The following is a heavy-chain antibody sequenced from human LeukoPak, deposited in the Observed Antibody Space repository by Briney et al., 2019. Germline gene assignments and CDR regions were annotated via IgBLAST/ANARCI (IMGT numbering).Heavy chain of an antibody. Sequence: GGSLRLSCAASGFTFSSYEMNWVRQAPGKGLEWVSYISSSGSTIYYAESVKGRFTISRDNAKNSLYLQMNSLRAEDTAVYYCARDLFVGQLVHYGMDVWGQGTTVTVSS. J-gene: IGHJ6*02. D-gene: IGHD6-6*01. V-gene: IGHV3-48*03. CDR1: GFTFSSYE. CDR3: ARDLFVGQLVHYGMDV. CDR2: ISSSGSTI.